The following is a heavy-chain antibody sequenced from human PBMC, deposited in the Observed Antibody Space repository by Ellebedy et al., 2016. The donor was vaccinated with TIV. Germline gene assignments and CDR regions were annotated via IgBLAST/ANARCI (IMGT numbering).Heavy chain of an antibody. CDR3: VRDGRSPMFDSSGYSHFDY. CDR1: GFTFSSYA. V-gene: IGHV3-30-3*01. Sequence: GGSLRLXCAASGFTFSSYAMHWVRLAPGKGLEWVAFISNDGSNKYYADSVKGRFTISRDNSKNTLYLQMNSLRAEDTAVSYCVRDGRSPMFDSSGYSHFDYWGQGTLVTVSS. J-gene: IGHJ4*02. CDR2: ISNDGSNK. D-gene: IGHD3-22*01.